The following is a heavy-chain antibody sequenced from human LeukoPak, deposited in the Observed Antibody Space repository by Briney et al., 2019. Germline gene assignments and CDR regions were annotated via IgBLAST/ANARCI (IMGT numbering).Heavy chain of an antibody. D-gene: IGHD6-19*01. J-gene: IGHJ4*02. V-gene: IGHV3-30*04. Sequence: GGSLRLSCAASGFTFSSYAMHWVRQAPGKGLEWVAVISYDGSNKYYADSVKGRFTISRDNSKNTLYLQMNSLRADDTAVYYCARSGWYGPDYWGQGTLVTVSS. CDR2: ISYDGSNK. CDR3: ARSGWYGPDY. CDR1: GFTFSSYA.